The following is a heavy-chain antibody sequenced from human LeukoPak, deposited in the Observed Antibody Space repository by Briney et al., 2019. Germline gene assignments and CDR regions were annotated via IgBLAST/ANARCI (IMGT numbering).Heavy chain of an antibody. J-gene: IGHJ4*02. V-gene: IGHV1-2*02. Sequence: ASVKVSCKASGYTFTDYYINWVRQAPGQGLEWMGWINPNSGGTNHAQKFQGRVTMTRDTSISTAYMELSRLRSDDTAVYYCARSRTGYSSSWYGGWGQGTLVTVSS. D-gene: IGHD6-13*01. CDR1: GYTFTDYY. CDR3: ARSRTGYSSSWYGG. CDR2: INPNSGGT.